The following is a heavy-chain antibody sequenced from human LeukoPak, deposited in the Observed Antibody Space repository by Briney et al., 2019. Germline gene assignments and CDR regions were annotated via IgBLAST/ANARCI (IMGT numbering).Heavy chain of an antibody. CDR1: GGSISSYY. D-gene: IGHD3-10*01. CDR3: ARGREITMVRGVLYYYYYMDV. Sequence: PSETLSLTCTVSGGSISSYYWTWIRQPPGKGLEWIGYIYYSGSTNYNPSLKSRVTISVDTSKNQFSLKVSSVTAADTAVYYCARGREITMVRGVLYYYYYMDVWGKGTTVTVSS. J-gene: IGHJ6*03. CDR2: IYYSGST. V-gene: IGHV4-59*01.